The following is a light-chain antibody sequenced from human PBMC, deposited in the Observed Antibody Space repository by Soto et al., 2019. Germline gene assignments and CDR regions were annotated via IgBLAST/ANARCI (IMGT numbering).Light chain of an antibody. J-gene: IGKJ4*01. CDR1: QGISSY. Sequence: AIRMTQSPSSLSASTGDRVTITCRASQGISSYLAWYQQKPGKAPKLLIYAASTLQSGVPSRFSGSESGTDFTLTISCLQSEDFATYYCQQYYSYPLTFGGGTKVDIK. CDR2: AAS. CDR3: QQYYSYPLT. V-gene: IGKV1-8*01.